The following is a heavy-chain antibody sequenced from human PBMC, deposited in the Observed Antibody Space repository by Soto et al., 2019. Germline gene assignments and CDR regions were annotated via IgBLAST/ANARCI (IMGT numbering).Heavy chain of an antibody. CDR1: GFPFSHYA. Sequence: QVQLVESGGGVVQPGRSLRLSCAASGFPFSHYALHWVRQAPGKGLEWVAVIGHDAFRSYYTPSVEGRVTISRDNSNKTLYLQINSRSPEDTAVYFCARYPTVGRPDYFDYWGQGTLVTVSS. CDR2: IGHDAFRS. D-gene: IGHD6-6*01. V-gene: IGHV3-30-3*01. CDR3: ARYPTVGRPDYFDY. J-gene: IGHJ4*02.